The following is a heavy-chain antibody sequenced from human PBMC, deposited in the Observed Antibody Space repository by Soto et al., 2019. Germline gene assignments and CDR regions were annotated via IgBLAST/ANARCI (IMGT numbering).Heavy chain of an antibody. CDR2: INPNSGGT. CDR1: GYTFTGYY. D-gene: IGHD3-3*01. CDR3: ARDSKAIFGVVGYYYGMDV. Sequence: ASVKVSCKASGYTFTGYYMHWVRQAPGQGLEWMGWINPNSGGTNYAQKFQGRVTMTRDTSISTAYMEPSRLRSDDTAVYYCARDSKAIFGVVGYYYGMDVWGQGITVTVSS. J-gene: IGHJ6*02. V-gene: IGHV1-2*02.